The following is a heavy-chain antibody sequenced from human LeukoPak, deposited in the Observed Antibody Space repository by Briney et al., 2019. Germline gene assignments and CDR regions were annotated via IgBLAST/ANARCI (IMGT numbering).Heavy chain of an antibody. D-gene: IGHD2-2*01. Sequence: PGGSLRLSCAASGFTFDDYTMHWVRQAPGKGLEWVSLINWDSGSTYYADSVKGRFTISRDNSKNSLYLQMNSLRTVDTALYYCAKESAAMGPFYFDLWGRGTLVTVSS. V-gene: IGHV3-43*01. CDR2: INWDSGST. J-gene: IGHJ2*01. CDR3: AKESAAMGPFYFDL. CDR1: GFTFDDYT.